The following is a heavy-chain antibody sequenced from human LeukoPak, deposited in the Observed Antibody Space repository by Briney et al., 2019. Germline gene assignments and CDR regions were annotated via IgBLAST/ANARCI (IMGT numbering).Heavy chain of an antibody. CDR1: GGTFSSYA. CDR3: ATNQLGYCSSTSCRNYYYYYYMDV. CDR2: IIPIFGTA. D-gene: IGHD2-2*01. J-gene: IGHJ6*03. V-gene: IGHV1-69*13. Sequence: ASVKVSCKASGGTFSSYAISWVRQAPGQGLEWMGGIIPIFGTANYAQKFQGRVTITADESTSTAYMELSSLRSEDTAVYYCATNQLGYCSSTSCRNYYYYYYMDVWGKGTTVTVSS.